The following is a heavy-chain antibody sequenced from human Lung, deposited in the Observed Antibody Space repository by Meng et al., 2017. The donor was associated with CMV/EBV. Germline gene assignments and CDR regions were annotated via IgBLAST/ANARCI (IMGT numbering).Heavy chain of an antibody. CDR2: IHPRRGNT. J-gene: IGHJ4*02. D-gene: IGHD1-1*01. CDR3: ARDNNWVPDY. Sequence: VKVSCKASRYTFSDYYMHWVRQAPGQGLEWMGWIHPRRGNTNYAQQFQSRVTLTSDTSINTGYMELTRLTSDDTAVYYCARDNNWVPDYWGQGTLVTVSS. V-gene: IGHV1-2*02. CDR1: RYTFSDYY.